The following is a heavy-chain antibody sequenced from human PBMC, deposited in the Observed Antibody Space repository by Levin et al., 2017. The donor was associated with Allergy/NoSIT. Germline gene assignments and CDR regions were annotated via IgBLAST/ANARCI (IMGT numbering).Heavy chain of an antibody. CDR1: GFTFSSYS. V-gene: IGHV3-48*01. D-gene: IGHD6-13*01. CDR3: ARESSSWSAVFDY. J-gene: IGHJ4*02. CDR2: ISSSSSTT. Sequence: GGSLRLSCAASGFTFSSYSMNWVRQAPGKGLEWVSYISSSSSTTYYADSVKGRFTISRDNAKNSLYLQMNSLRAEDTAVYYCARESSSWSAVFDYWGQGTLVTVSS.